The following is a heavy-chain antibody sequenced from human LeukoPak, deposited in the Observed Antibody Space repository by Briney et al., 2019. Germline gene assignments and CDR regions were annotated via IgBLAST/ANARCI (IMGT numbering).Heavy chain of an antibody. V-gene: IGHV3-23*01. CDR1: GFTFRSYA. CDR3: AKDSGIYVDFDY. J-gene: IGHJ4*02. CDR2: ISGSGGST. Sequence: GGSLRLSCAASGFTFRSYAMSWVRQAPGKGLEWVSTISGSGGSTYYADSVKGRFTISRDNSKNTVYLQMSSLRSEDTAVYYCAKDSGIYVDFDYWGQGTLVTVSS. D-gene: IGHD1-26*01.